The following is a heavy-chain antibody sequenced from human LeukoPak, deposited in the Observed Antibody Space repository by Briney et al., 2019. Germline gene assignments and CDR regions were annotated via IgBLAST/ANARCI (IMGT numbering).Heavy chain of an antibody. Sequence: ASVKVSCKASGYTFTSYGISWVRQAPGQGLEWMGWISAYNGNTNYAQKLQGRVTMTRDTSTSTVYMELSSLRSEDTAVYYCARDQLLWFGELLSNYYGMDVWGQGTTVTVSS. CDR2: ISAYNGNT. CDR1: GYTFTSYG. J-gene: IGHJ6*02. V-gene: IGHV1-18*01. D-gene: IGHD3-10*01. CDR3: ARDQLLWFGELLSNYYGMDV.